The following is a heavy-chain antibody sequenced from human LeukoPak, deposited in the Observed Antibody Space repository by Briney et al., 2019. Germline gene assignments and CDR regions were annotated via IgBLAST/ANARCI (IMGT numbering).Heavy chain of an antibody. CDR2: IIPIFGTA. V-gene: IGHV1-69*05. Sequence: GASVKVSCKASGGTFSSYAISWVRQAPGQGLEWMGGIIPIFGTANYAQKSQGRVTITTDESTSTAYMELSSLRSEDTAVYYCARGPGRIAARPGWFDPWGQGTLVTVSS. D-gene: IGHD6-6*01. J-gene: IGHJ5*02. CDR1: GGTFSSYA. CDR3: ARGPGRIAARPGWFDP.